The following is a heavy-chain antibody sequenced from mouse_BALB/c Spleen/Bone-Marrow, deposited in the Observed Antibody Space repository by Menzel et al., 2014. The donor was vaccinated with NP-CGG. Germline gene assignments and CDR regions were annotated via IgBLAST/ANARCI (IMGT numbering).Heavy chain of an antibody. D-gene: IGHD2-1*01. CDR3: ARGNYEAMDY. J-gene: IGHJ4*01. Sequence: QVQLQQSGAELAKPGASVKMSCKASGYAFTTYWMHWVKQRPGQGLEWIGYINPSTGYTAYNQKFKDKATLTADKSSNTAYMQLSSRTSEDSAVYYCARGNYEAMDYWGQGTSGTVSS. CDR1: GYAFTTYW. V-gene: IGHV1-7*01. CDR2: INPSTGYT.